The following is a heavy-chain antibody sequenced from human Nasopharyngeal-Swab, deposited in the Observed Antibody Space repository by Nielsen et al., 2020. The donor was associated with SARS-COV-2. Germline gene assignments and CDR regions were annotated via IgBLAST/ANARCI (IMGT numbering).Heavy chain of an antibody. D-gene: IGHD2-2*01. CDR2: IKQDGSEK. V-gene: IGHV3-7*01. CDR1: GGSISSSSYY. Sequence: ETLSLTCTVSGGSISSSSYYWGWIRQPPGKGLEWVANIKQDGSEKYYVDSVKGRFTISRDNAKNSLYLQMNSLRAEDTAVYYCARDSRVVVPAALYYYYGMDVWGQGTTVTVSS. J-gene: IGHJ6*02. CDR3: ARDSRVVVPAALYYYYGMDV.